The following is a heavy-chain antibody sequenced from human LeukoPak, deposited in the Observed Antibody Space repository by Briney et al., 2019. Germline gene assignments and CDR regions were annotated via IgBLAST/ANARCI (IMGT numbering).Heavy chain of an antibody. CDR2: ISGSGGST. Sequence: PGGSLRLSCAASGFTFSSYAMSWVRQAPGKGLEWVSAISGSGGSTYYADSVKGRFTISRDNSKNTLYLQMNSLRAEDTAVYYCAKDQRTSMITFGGVFDYWGQGTLVTVSS. CDR1: GFTFSSYA. V-gene: IGHV3-23*01. CDR3: AKDQRTSMITFGGVFDY. D-gene: IGHD3-16*01. J-gene: IGHJ4*02.